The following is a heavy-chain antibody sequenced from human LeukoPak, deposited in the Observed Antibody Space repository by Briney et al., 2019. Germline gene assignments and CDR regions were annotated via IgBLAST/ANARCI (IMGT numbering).Heavy chain of an antibody. CDR2: IIPIFGTA. CDR3: ARGANYGDSSDYYYGMDV. Sequence: SVKVSCKASGGTFSSYAISWVRQAPGQGLEWMGGIIPIFGTANYAQKFRGRVTITADESTSTAYMELSSLRSEDTAVYYCARGANYGDSSDYYYGMDVWGQGTTVTVSS. CDR1: GGTFSSYA. D-gene: IGHD4-17*01. V-gene: IGHV1-69*01. J-gene: IGHJ6*02.